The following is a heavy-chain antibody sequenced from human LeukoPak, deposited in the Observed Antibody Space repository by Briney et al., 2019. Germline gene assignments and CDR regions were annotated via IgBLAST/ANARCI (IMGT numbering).Heavy chain of an antibody. V-gene: IGHV3-48*03. D-gene: IGHD1-1*01. CDR3: ARDERGGFDP. CDR1: GFSFSSYE. J-gene: IGHJ5*02. Sequence: GGSLRLSCAASGFSFSSYEMNWVRQAPGKGLEWVSYISSSGSTIYYADSVKGRFTISRDNAKNSLYLQMNSLRAEDTAVYYCARDERGGFDPWGQGTLATVSS. CDR2: ISSSGSTI.